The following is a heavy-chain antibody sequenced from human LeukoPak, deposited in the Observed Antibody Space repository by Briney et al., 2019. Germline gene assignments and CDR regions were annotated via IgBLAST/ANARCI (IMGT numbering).Heavy chain of an antibody. CDR3: ARVRGHIFGLDS. D-gene: IGHD5-18*01. V-gene: IGHV4-4*07. CDR2: IYTTGAT. J-gene: IGHJ5*02. CDR1: GGSISTYY. Sequence: PSETLSLTCTVSGGSISTYYWSWIRQPAGKGLEWIGHIYTTGATHYNPSLKSRVTMSVDTSRNQFSQKLDSMTAADTAVYYCARVRGHIFGLDSWGQGTLVTVSS.